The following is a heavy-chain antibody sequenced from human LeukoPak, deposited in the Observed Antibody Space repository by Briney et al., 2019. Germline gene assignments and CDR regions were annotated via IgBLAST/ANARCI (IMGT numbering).Heavy chain of an antibody. CDR1: GFTFSSYW. J-gene: IGHJ4*02. V-gene: IGHV3-74*01. Sequence: GGALRLSCAASGFTFSSYWMHWVRQAPGKGLVGVSRINSDGSSTSYADSVKGRFTISRDNAKNTLYLQMNSLRAEDTAVYYCARVSHSSGWYPYGYWGQGTLVTVSS. CDR3: ARVSHSSGWYPYGY. D-gene: IGHD6-19*01. CDR2: INSDGSST.